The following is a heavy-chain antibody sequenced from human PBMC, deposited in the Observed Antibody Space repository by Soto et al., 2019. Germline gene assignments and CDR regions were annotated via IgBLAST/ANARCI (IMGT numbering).Heavy chain of an antibody. Sequence: EVQLVESGGGLVQPGGSLRLSCAASGFTVSDHYMDWVRQAPGKGLEWVGRSRNKAKSYTTEYAASVKGRFTISRDDSKSSLYLQMNSLKTEDTAIYYCARLDATAATKAYWGQGTLVTVSS. CDR3: ARLDATAATKAY. CDR1: GFTVSDHY. CDR2: SRNKAKSYTT. J-gene: IGHJ4*02. V-gene: IGHV3-72*01. D-gene: IGHD6-13*01.